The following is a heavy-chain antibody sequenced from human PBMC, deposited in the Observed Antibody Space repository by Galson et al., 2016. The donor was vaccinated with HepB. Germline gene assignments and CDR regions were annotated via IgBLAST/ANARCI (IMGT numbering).Heavy chain of an antibody. D-gene: IGHD6-19*01. V-gene: IGHV3-30*18. Sequence: SLRLSCAASGFTFSNYGMNWVRQAPGKGLEWLAVISYDGSSQFYADSMKGRFTISRDNSKNTMYLQINSLRPEDTAVYYCAKEEHASGCFDHWGQGTLVTVSS. CDR2: ISYDGSSQ. J-gene: IGHJ4*02. CDR3: AKEEHASGCFDH. CDR1: GFTFSNYG.